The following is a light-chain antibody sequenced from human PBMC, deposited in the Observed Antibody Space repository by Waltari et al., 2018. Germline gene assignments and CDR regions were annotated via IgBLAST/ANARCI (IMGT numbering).Light chain of an antibody. V-gene: IGLV2-8*01. CDR3: SSYAGSNIVV. CDR1: SSDVGGYNY. J-gene: IGLJ2*01. CDR2: GVS. Sequence: QSALTQPPSASGSPGQSVTISCTGTSSDVGGYNYVSWYQQHPGKAPKLMIYGVSKRPSGVPDRCSGCKSGNTASLTVSGLQAEDEADYYCSSYAGSNIVVFGGGTKLTVL.